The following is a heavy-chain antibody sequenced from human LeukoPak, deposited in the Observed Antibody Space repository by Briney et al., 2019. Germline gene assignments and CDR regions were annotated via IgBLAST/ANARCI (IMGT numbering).Heavy chain of an antibody. CDR2: IYYSGST. CDR1: GGSISSYY. J-gene: IGHJ4*02. V-gene: IGHV4-59*01. D-gene: IGHD3-10*01. Sequence: SETLSLTCTVSGGSISSYYWSWIRQPPGKGLEWIGYIYYSGSTNYNPSLKSRVTISVDTSKNQFSLKLSSVTAADTAVYYCARDISMVWSLWGQGTLVTLSS. CDR3: ARDISMVWSL.